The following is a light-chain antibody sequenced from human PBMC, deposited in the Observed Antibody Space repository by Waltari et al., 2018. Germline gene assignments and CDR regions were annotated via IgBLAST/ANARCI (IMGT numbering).Light chain of an antibody. J-gene: IGKJ2*01. CDR3: QQYSSYSRT. V-gene: IGKV1-5*03. Sequence: DIQMTQSPSTLSASVGDRVTITCRASQSINIWLAWYQQKPGKAPNLLIYKTSSLEEGVPSRFSGSGSETEFTLTISSLQPDDFATYYCQQYSSYSRTFGQGTKLQMK. CDR1: QSINIW. CDR2: KTS.